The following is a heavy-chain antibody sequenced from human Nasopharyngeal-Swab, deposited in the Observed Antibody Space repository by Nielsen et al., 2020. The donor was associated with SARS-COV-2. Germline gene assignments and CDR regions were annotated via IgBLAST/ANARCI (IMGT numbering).Heavy chain of an antibody. V-gene: IGHV4-61*07. CDR3: ARQVAYAFDV. Sequence: WIRQPPGKGLEFIGYIYDSGSTNYNPSLKSRVTISADTSKNQFSLRLTSLTAADTAVYLCARQVAYAFDVWGPGAQVTVSS. J-gene: IGHJ3*01. D-gene: IGHD2-15*01. CDR2: IYDSGST.